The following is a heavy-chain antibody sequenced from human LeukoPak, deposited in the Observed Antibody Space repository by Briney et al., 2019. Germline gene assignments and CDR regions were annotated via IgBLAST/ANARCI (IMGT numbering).Heavy chain of an antibody. CDR2: INPSGGST. D-gene: IGHD6-13*01. Sequence: GASVKVSCKASGYTFTSYYMHWVRQAPGQGLEWMGIINPSGGSTSYAQKFQGRVTMTRDTSTSTVYMELGSLRSEDTAVYYCARGDFGIAAAGAFDYWGQGTLVTVSS. J-gene: IGHJ4*02. V-gene: IGHV1-46*01. CDR3: ARGDFGIAAAGAFDY. CDR1: GYTFTSYY.